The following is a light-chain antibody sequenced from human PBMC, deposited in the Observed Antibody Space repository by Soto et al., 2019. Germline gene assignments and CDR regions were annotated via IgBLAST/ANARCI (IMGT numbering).Light chain of an antibody. J-gene: IGKJ1*01. CDR2: EAS. Sequence: ETVLTQSPGTLSLSPGERATLSCGASQSVSNNYLAWYQQKPGLAPRLLMYEASTRATGIPARFSGGGSGTDFTLTISSLEPEDFAVYYCQQRSDWPWTFGQGTKVDI. CDR3: QQRSDWPWT. V-gene: IGKV3D-20*02. CDR1: QSVSNNY.